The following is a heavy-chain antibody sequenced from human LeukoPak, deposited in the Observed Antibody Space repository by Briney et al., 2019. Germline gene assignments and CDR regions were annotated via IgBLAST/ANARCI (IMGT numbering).Heavy chain of an antibody. CDR1: GGSISSGGYY. CDR2: IYYSGST. Sequence: PSQTLSLTCTVSGGSISSGGYYWSWIRQHPGKGLEWIGYIYYSGSTNYNPSLKSRVTISVDTSKNQFSLKLSSVTAADTAVYYCARDEDLGYFDLWGRGTLVTVSS. CDR3: ARDEDLGYFDL. V-gene: IGHV4-31*03. J-gene: IGHJ2*01.